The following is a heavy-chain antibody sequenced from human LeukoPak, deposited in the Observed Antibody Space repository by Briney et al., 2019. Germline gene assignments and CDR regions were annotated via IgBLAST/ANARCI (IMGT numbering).Heavy chain of an antibody. Sequence: TTSETLSLTCTVSGGSISSYYWSWIRQHPGKGLEWIGYIYYSGSTYYNPSLKSRVTISVDTSKNQFSLKLSSVTAADTAVYYCAREDDYGDPRGAFDIWGQGTMVTVSS. CDR2: IYYSGST. CDR1: GGSISSYY. V-gene: IGHV4-59*06. J-gene: IGHJ3*02. CDR3: AREDDYGDPRGAFDI. D-gene: IGHD4-17*01.